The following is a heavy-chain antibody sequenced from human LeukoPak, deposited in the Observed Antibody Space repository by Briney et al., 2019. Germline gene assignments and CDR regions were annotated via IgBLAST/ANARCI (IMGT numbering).Heavy chain of an antibody. CDR2: IYASGST. J-gene: IGHJ2*01. Sequence: SETLSLTCTVSGDSISSCYWSWIRQPAGKGLEWIGRIYASGSTNYNPSLKSRVTISVDTSKNQFSLKLSSVTAADTAVYYCASATTVVTQVKDWYFDLWGRGTLVTVSS. D-gene: IGHD4-23*01. CDR1: GDSISSCY. CDR3: ASATTVVTQVKDWYFDL. V-gene: IGHV4-4*07.